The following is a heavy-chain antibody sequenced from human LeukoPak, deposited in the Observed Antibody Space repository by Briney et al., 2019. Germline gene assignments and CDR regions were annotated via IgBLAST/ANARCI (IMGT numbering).Heavy chain of an antibody. V-gene: IGHV1-18*01. J-gene: IGHJ4*02. D-gene: IGHD2-2*01. Sequence: ASVKVSCKASGYTFTSYGISWVRQAPGQGLEWMGWISAYNGNTNYAQKLQGRVTMTTDTFTSTAYMELRSLRSDDTAVYYCARAGCSSTSCYLPSDYWGQGTLVTVSS. CDR2: ISAYNGNT. CDR1: GYTFTSYG. CDR3: ARAGCSSTSCYLPSDY.